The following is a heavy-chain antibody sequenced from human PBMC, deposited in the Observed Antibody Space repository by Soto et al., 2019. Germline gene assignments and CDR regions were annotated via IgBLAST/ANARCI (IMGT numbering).Heavy chain of an antibody. CDR2: IYYSGST. Sequence: SETLSLTCTVSGGSISSYYWSWIRQPPGKGLEWIGYIYYSGSTNYNPSRKSRVTISVDTSKNQYSLKLSSVTAADTAVYYCARGGGYSYGFDYWGQGTLVTVSS. J-gene: IGHJ4*02. V-gene: IGHV4-59*01. CDR3: ARGGGYSYGFDY. CDR1: GGSISSYY. D-gene: IGHD5-18*01.